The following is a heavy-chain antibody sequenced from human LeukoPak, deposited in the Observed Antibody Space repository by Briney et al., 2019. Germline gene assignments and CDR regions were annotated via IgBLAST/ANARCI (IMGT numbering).Heavy chain of an antibody. CDR1: GGSISSSSYY. Sequence: SETLSLTCTVSGGSISSSSYYWGWIRQSPGKGLEWIGYIYQSGSTYYNPSLMSRVTISVDRSKNQFSLRLTSVTAADTAVYYCARNLLGSDIFDMWGQGTMVTVSS. CDR2: IYQSGST. J-gene: IGHJ3*02. CDR3: ARNLLGSDIFDM. D-gene: IGHD3-16*01. V-gene: IGHV4-30-2*06.